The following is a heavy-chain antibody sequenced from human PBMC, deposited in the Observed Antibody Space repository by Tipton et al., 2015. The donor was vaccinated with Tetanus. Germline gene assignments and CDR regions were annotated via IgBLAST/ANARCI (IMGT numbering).Heavy chain of an antibody. Sequence: TLSLTCTVSGGSISSYYWSWIRQPPGKGLEWIGYIYYSGRTNYNPSLKSRVTISVDTSKNQFSLKLSSVTAADTAVYYCARYHCTGTTCQHLDHWGQGTLVTVSS. CDR2: IYYSGRT. CDR1: GGSISSYY. V-gene: IGHV4-59*12. J-gene: IGHJ4*01. D-gene: IGHD2-8*02. CDR3: ARYHCTGTTCQHLDH.